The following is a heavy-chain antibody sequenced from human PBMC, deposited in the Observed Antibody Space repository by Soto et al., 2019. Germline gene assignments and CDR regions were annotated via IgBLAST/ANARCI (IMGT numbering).Heavy chain of an antibody. D-gene: IGHD3-10*01. J-gene: IGHJ6*02. CDR2: INHSGST. CDR3: ARRGDYYGSGSYRGAIYGMDV. V-gene: IGHV4-34*01. CDR1: GGSFSGYY. Sequence: SETLSLTCAVYGGSFSGYYWSWIRQPPGKGLEWIGEINHSGSTNYNPSLKSRVTISVDTSKNQFSLKLSSVTAADTAVYYCARRGDYYGSGSYRGAIYGMDVWGQGTTVTVSS.